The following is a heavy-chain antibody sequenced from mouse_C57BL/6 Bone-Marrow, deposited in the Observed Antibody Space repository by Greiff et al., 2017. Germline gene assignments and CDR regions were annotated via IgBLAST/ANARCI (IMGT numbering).Heavy chain of an antibody. D-gene: IGHD2-4*01. CDR1: EYEFPSHD. V-gene: IGHV5-2*01. Sequence: EVQVVEPGGGLVQPGESLKLSCESNEYEFPSHDMSWVRKTPEKRLELVAAINSDGGSTYYPDTMERRFIISRDKAKKTLYLQMSSLRSEDSALYYCANIYVDYDKDYWGQGTTLTVSS. CDR2: INSDGGST. J-gene: IGHJ2*01. CDR3: ANIYVDYDKDY.